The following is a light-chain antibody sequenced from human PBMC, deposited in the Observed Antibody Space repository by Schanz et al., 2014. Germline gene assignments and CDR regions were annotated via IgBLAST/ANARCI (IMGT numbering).Light chain of an antibody. CDR1: QSVGGK. CDR3: QQYNSYPRT. Sequence: EIVMTQSPATLSVSPGERATLSCRASQSVGGKLAWYQQKPGQAPRLLIYGASSRATGIPDRFSGSGSGTDFTLTISRLEPEDFATYYCQQYNSYPRTSGQGTKVEIK. V-gene: IGKV3D-15*01. CDR2: GAS. J-gene: IGKJ1*01.